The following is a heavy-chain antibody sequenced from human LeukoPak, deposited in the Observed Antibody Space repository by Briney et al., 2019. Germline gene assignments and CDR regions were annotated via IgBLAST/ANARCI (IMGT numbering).Heavy chain of an antibody. Sequence: GESLKISCKGSGYSFTSYWIGWVRQMPGKGLEWMGIIYPGDSDTRYSPSFQGQVTISADKSISTAYLQWSSLKASDTAMYYCARLSYYDSSDPVLYYYYGMDVWGQGTTVTVSS. CDR1: GYSFTSYW. D-gene: IGHD3-22*01. V-gene: IGHV5-51*01. CDR2: IYPGDSDT. J-gene: IGHJ6*02. CDR3: ARLSYYDSSDPVLYYYYGMDV.